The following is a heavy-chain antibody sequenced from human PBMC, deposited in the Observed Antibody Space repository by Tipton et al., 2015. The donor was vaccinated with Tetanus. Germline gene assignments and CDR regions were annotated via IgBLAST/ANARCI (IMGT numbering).Heavy chain of an antibody. D-gene: IGHD4-17*01. CDR3: ARTYGDFDY. V-gene: IGHV1-8*01. CDR2: MNPNSGYT. CDR1: GYTFTSYD. Sequence: QSGPEVKKPGASVKVSCKASGYTFTSYDINWVRQATGQGLEWVGWMNPNSGYTGSAQKFQGRVTMTRDTSLSTAYMELSSLRSEDTAFYYCARTYGDFDYWGQGALVTVSS. J-gene: IGHJ4*02.